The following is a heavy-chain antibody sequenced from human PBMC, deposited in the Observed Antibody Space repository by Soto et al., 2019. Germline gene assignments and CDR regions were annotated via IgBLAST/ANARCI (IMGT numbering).Heavy chain of an antibody. CDR1: GGSFSGYY. V-gene: IGHV4-34*01. Sequence: SETLSLTCAVYGGSFSGYYWSWIRQPPGKGLEWIGEINHSGNTNYNPPLKSRVTISVDTSKNQFSLKLSSVTAADTAVYYCARAVRYITMIVVVMPRYFDYWGQGTLVTVSS. J-gene: IGHJ4*02. CDR3: ARAVRYITMIVVVMPRYFDY. D-gene: IGHD3-22*01. CDR2: INHSGNT.